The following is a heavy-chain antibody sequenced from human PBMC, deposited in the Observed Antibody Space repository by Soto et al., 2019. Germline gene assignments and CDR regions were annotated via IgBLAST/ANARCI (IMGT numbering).Heavy chain of an antibody. CDR2: IIPIFGTA. Sequence: ASVKVSCKASGGTFSSYAISWVRQAPGQGLEWMGGIIPIFGTANYAQKFQGRVTITADESTSTAYMELSSLRSEDTAVYYCARDKRSSYDFWSGYRYYYYGMDVWGRGTTVTVSS. CDR1: GGTFSSYA. CDR3: ARDKRSSYDFWSGYRYYYYGMDV. D-gene: IGHD3-3*01. J-gene: IGHJ6*02. V-gene: IGHV1-69*13.